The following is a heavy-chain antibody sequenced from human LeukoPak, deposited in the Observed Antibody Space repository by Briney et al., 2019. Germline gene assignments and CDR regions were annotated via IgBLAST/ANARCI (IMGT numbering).Heavy chain of an antibody. CDR2: IIPIFGTA. CDR3: ARSRVWYTTVTTTSQVPFDP. V-gene: IGHV1-69*13. J-gene: IGHJ5*02. CDR1: GGTFSSYA. Sequence: ASVKVSCKASGGTFSSYAISWVRQAPGQGLEWMGGIIPIFGTANYAQKFQGRVTITADESTSTAYMELSSLRSEDTAVYYCARSRVWYTTVTTTSQVPFDPWGQGTLVTVSS. D-gene: IGHD4-17*01.